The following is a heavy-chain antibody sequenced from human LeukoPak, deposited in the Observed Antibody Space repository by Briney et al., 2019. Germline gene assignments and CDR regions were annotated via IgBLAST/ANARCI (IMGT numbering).Heavy chain of an antibody. CDR2: IYHSGST. CDR1: GGSISSGGYY. D-gene: IGHD1-26*01. J-gene: IGHJ5*02. Sequence: PSQTLSLTCTVSGGSISSGGYYWSWIRQPPGKGLEWIGYIYHSGSTYYNPSLKSRVTISVDRSKNQFSLKLSSVTAADTAVYYCARISGSYWSDPWGQGTLVTVSS. CDR3: ARISGSYWSDP. V-gene: IGHV4-30-2*01.